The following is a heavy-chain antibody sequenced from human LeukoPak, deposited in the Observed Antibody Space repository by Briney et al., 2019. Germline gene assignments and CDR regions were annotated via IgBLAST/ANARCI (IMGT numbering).Heavy chain of an antibody. J-gene: IGHJ4*02. CDR1: GFTFSSYG. V-gene: IGHV3-21*01. CDR2: ISSSSSYI. Sequence: GGSLRLSCAASGFTFSSYGMNWVRQAPGKGLEWVSFISSSSSYIYYADSVKGRFTISRDNAKNSLYLQMNSLRAEDTAVYYCARGPRGYYDILTGYYHFDYWGQGTLVTVSS. CDR3: ARGPRGYYDILTGYYHFDY. D-gene: IGHD3-9*01.